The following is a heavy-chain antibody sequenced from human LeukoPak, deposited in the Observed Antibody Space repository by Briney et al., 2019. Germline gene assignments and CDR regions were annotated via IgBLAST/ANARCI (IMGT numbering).Heavy chain of an antibody. V-gene: IGHV3-64*01. CDR1: GFTFSDYY. CDR2: ISSNGGST. Sequence: GGSLRLSCAASGFTFSDYYMSWIRQAPGKGLEYVSAISSNGGSTYYANSVKGRFTISRDNSKNTLYLQMGSLRAEDMAVYYCARGSKGMIMDFDYWGQGTLVTVSS. CDR3: ARGSKGMIMDFDY. J-gene: IGHJ4*02. D-gene: IGHD2-8*01.